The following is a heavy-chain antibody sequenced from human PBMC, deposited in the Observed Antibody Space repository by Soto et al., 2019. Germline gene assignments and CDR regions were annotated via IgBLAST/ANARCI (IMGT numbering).Heavy chain of an antibody. J-gene: IGHJ6*02. D-gene: IGHD3-10*01. CDR2: IRSKAYGGTT. V-gene: IGHV3-49*03. CDR1: GFTFGDYA. CDR3: TRDWIRYYYGSGSYYPDYYYYGMDV. Sequence: GGSLRLSCTASGFTFGDYAMSWFRQAPGKGLEWVGFIRSKAYGGTTEYAASVKGRFTISRDDSKSIAYLQMNSLKTEDTAVYYCTRDWIRYYYGSGSYYPDYYYYGMDVWGQGTTVTVSS.